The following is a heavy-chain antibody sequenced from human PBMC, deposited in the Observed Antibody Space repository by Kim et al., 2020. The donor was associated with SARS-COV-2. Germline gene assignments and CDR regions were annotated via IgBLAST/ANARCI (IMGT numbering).Heavy chain of an antibody. V-gene: IGHV3-74*01. Sequence: GGSLRLSCAASGFTFSSYWMHWVRQAPGKGLVWVSRISSDGSSTTYADSVKGRFTISRDNAKNTLFLQMNSLRAEDTAVYYCARGGCGSTICPRAFDPWG. J-gene: IGHJ5*02. CDR1: GFTFSSYW. CDR2: ISSDGSST. CDR3: ARGGCGSTICPRAFDP. D-gene: IGHD2-2*01.